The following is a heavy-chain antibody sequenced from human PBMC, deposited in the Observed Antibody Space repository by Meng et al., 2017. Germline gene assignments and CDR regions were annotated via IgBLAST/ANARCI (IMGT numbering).Heavy chain of an antibody. CDR2: ISGSGGST. CDR3: AKADLRGYMLRFDY. V-gene: IGHV3-23*04. Sequence: LGVSGGGLVQAGGSLRLPCKASGFTFSSYAMSWVRQAPGKGLEWVSAISGSGGSTYYADSVKGRFTISRDNSKNTLYLQMNSLRAEDTAVYYCAKADLRGYMLRFDYWGQGTLVTVSS. J-gene: IGHJ4*02. CDR1: GFTFSSYA. D-gene: IGHD3-16*01.